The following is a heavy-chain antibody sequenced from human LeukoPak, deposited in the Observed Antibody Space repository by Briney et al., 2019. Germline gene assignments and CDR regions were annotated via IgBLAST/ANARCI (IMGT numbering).Heavy chain of an antibody. CDR2: ISWNSGSI. J-gene: IGHJ4*02. D-gene: IGHD3-22*01. CDR1: GFTFDDYA. Sequence: PGGSLRLSCAASGFTFDDYAMHWVRQAPGKGLEWVSGISWNSGSIGYADSVKGRFTISRDNAKNSLYLQMNSLRAEDTALYYCAKARITMIVGYPGGFDYWGQGTLVTVSS. CDR3: AKARITMIVGYPGGFDY. V-gene: IGHV3-9*01.